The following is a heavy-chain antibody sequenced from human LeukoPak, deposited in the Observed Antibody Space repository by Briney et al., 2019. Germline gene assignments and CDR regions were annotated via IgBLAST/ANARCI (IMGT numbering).Heavy chain of an antibody. V-gene: IGHV3-74*01. CDR1: GFTFSSYW. CDR2: INSDGSST. CDR3: ARWRATHPDLDFDY. J-gene: IGHJ4*02. D-gene: IGHD2-15*01. Sequence: GRSLRLSCAASGFTFSSYWMHWVRQAPGKGLVWVSRINSDGSSTSYADSVKGRFTISRDNAKNTLYLQMNSLRAEDTAVYYCARWRATHPDLDFDYWGQGTLVTVSS.